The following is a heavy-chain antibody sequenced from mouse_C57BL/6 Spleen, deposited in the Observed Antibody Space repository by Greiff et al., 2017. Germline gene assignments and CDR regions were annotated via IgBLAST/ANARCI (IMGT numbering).Heavy chain of an antibody. CDR3: ARKKAQASYYYAMDY. CDR1: GFTFSDYG. J-gene: IGHJ4*01. V-gene: IGHV5-17*01. D-gene: IGHD3-2*02. CDR2: ISSGSSTI. Sequence: EVMLVESGGGLVKPGGSLKLSCAASGFTFSDYGMHWVRQAPEKGLEWVAYISSGSSTIYYADTVKGRFTISRDNAKNTLFLQMTSLRSEDTAMYYCARKKAQASYYYAMDYWGQGTSVTVSS.